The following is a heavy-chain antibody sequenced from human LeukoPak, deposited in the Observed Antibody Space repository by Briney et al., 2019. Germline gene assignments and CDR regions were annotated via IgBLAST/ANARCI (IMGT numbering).Heavy chain of an antibody. CDR2: INHSGST. CDR3: ARDRPYCSGGSCYDFPYYYYMDV. Sequence: SETLSLTCAVHGGSFSGYYWSWIRQPPGKGLEWIGEINHSGSTNYNPSLKSRVTISVDTSKNQFSLKLSSVTAADTAVYYCARDRPYCSGGSCYDFPYYYYMDVWGKGTAVTVSS. CDR1: GGSFSGYY. V-gene: IGHV4-34*01. D-gene: IGHD2-15*01. J-gene: IGHJ6*03.